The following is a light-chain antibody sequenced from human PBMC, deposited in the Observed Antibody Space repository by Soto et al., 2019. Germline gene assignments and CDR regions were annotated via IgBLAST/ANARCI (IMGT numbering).Light chain of an antibody. Sequence: EIVMTQSPATLSVSPGERATLSCRASQSVSSNLAWYQQKPGQAPRLLIYGASTRATGIPARFSGSGSGTEFTLTISSLQSEHFAVYYCQQYNNWPPSFTFGGGTKVEIK. V-gene: IGKV3-15*01. CDR3: QQYNNWPPSFT. CDR2: GAS. J-gene: IGKJ4*01. CDR1: QSVSSN.